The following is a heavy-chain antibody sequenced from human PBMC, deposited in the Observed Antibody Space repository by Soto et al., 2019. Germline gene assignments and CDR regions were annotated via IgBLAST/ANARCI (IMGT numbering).Heavy chain of an antibody. V-gene: IGHV4-34*01. Sequence: QVQLQQWGAGLLKPSETLSLTCAVYGGSFSGYYWSWIRQPPGKGLEWIGEINHSGSTNYNPSLKSRVTISVDTSKNQFSLKLSSVTAAETALYYCARGQSDIVVLPAAFDIHYFDYWGQGTLVTVSS. CDR3: ARGQSDIVVLPAAFDIHYFDY. D-gene: IGHD2-2*01. J-gene: IGHJ4*02. CDR2: INHSGST. CDR1: GGSFSGYY.